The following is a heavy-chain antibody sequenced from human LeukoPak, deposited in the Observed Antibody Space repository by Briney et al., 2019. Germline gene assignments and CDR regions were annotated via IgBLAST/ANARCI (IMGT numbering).Heavy chain of an antibody. CDR3: ARINTVFYYYYGMDV. V-gene: IGHV4-59*05. D-gene: IGHD4-11*01. Sequence: GSLRLSCAASGFTFSSYSMNWVRQAPGKGLEWIGSIYYSGSTYYNPSLKSRVTISVDTSKNQFSLKLSSVTAADTAVHYCARINTVFYYYYGMDVWGQGTTVTVSS. J-gene: IGHJ6*02. CDR2: IYYSGST. CDR1: GFTFSSYSMN.